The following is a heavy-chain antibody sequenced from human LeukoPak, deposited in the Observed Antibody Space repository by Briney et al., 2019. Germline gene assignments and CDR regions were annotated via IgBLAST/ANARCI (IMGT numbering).Heavy chain of an antibody. CDR3: AKCGHLKMATTYGDY. CDR2: MHSGGTT. CDR1: GLTVSTNF. J-gene: IGHJ4*02. Sequence: PGGSLRLSCAASGLTVSTNFMNWIRQAPGKGLEWVSVMHSGGTTYYADSVRGRFTISRDNSKNTLYLQMNSLRAEDTAVYYCAKCGHLKMATTYGDYWGQRTLVTVSS. V-gene: IGHV3-53*01. D-gene: IGHD5-24*01.